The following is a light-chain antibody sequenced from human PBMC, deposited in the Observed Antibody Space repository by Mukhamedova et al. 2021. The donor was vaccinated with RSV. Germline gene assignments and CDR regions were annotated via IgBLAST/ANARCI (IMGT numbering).Light chain of an antibody. J-gene: IGLJ1*01. V-gene: IGLV2-14*01. CDR2: AVS. CDR1: SSDVGACTS. Sequence: TGTSSDVGACTSVSWYQHHPGEAPELILYAVSNRPSGVSNRFSGSKSGNTASLTISGLQPEDEADYFCSSYASTSTPYVFGTGTKV. CDR3: SSYASTSTPYV.